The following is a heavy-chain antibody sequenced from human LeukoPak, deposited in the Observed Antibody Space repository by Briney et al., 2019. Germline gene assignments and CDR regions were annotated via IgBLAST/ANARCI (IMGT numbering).Heavy chain of an antibody. Sequence: PGGSLRLSCAASGFTFSNAWMSWVRQAPGKGLEWVGHIKSKTDGGTTDYAAPVKGRFTISRDDSKNTLYLQMNSLKTEDTAVYYCTADYDSSGYGCFDYWGQGTLVTVSS. CDR3: TADYDSSGYGCFDY. D-gene: IGHD3-22*01. J-gene: IGHJ4*02. CDR1: GFTFSNAW. V-gene: IGHV3-15*01. CDR2: IKSKTDGGTT.